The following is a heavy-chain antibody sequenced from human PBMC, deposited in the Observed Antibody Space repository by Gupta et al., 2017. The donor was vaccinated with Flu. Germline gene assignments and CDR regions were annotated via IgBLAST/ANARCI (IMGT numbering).Heavy chain of an antibody. Sequence: QLQLQESGPGLVKPSETLSLTCNVSDGSVSSSSYFWGWIRQPPGKGLEWIGTISYSGRAYYNPSLRSRVTISVDTSKNQFSLKVNYVTAADTAVYYCARHTNWNDYFYYYMHVWGKGTTVTVSS. J-gene: IGHJ6*03. CDR2: ISYSGRA. V-gene: IGHV4-39*01. D-gene: IGHD1-20*01. CDR3: ARHTNWNDYFYYYMHV. CDR1: DGSVSSSSYF.